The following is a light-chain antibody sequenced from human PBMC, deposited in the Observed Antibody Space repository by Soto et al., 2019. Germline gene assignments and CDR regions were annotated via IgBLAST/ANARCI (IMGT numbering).Light chain of an antibody. V-gene: IGLV2-14*01. CDR3: SSYTSSSTHGV. J-gene: IGLJ3*02. CDR2: EVS. CDR1: SSDVGGYNY. Sequence: QSALTQPASVSGSPGQSITISCTGTSSDVGGYNYVSWYQQHPGKAPKLMIYEVSNLPSGVSNRFSGSKSGNTASLTISGLQAEDEADDYCSSYTSSSTHGVFGGGTKLTVL.